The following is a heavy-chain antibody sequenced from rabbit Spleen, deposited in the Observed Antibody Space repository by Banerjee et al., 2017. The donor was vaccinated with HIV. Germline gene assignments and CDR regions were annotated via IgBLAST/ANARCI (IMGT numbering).Heavy chain of an antibody. CDR2: IVNGNGNT. Sequence: EESGGDLVKPEGSLTLTCKASGFDFGSYGMCWVRQAPGKGPEWIACIVNGNGNTYYASWVNGRFTITRSTSLNTVTLQMTSLTAADTATYFCARDGDIGWGAYFDLWGPGTLVTVS. CDR1: GFDFGSYG. J-gene: IGHJ4*01. V-gene: IGHV1S47*01. D-gene: IGHD4-1*01. CDR3: ARDGDIGWGAYFDL.